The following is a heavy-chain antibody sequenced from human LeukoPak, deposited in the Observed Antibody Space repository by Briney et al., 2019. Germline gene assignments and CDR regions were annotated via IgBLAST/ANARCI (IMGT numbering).Heavy chain of an antibody. J-gene: IGHJ4*02. Sequence: SETLSLTCTVSGGSISSSSYYWGWIRQPPGKGLEWIGSIYYSGSTYYNPSLKRRVTISVDTSKNQFSLKLSSVTAADTAVDYCARYSSSWGGADYWGQGTLVTVSS. CDR3: ARYSSSWGGADY. V-gene: IGHV4-39*01. CDR2: IYYSGST. CDR1: GGSISSSSYY. D-gene: IGHD6-13*01.